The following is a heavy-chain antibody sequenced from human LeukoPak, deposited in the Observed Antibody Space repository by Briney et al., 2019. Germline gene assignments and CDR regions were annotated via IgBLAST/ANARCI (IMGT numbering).Heavy chain of an antibody. V-gene: IGHV3-30*02. CDR1: GFSFNKYG. CDR3: AQDVRIEEVPLLGPGF. D-gene: IGHD1-14*01. J-gene: IGHJ4*02. CDR2: IQYDDSVK. Sequence: GGSLRLSCAASGFSFNKYGTHWVRQAPGKGLEWVTFIQYDDSVKFYADSVKGRFSISRDNSKNTVYLQMNSLRSEDTGLYFCAQDVRIEEVPLLGPGFWGQGTLVTVSS.